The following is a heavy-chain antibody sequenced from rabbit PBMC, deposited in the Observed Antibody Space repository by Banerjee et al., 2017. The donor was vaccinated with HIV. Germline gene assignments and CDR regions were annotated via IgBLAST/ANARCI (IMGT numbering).Heavy chain of an antibody. CDR1: GFSFSSIYW. CDR3: ARDLDDVIGWNFGW. Sequence: QSLEESGGGLVKPGTSLTLTCKTSGFSFSSIYWICWVRQAPGKGLEWIGCIGTGSGATVYAIWAKGRFTISKTSSTTVTLQMPSLTAADTATYFCARDLDDVIGWNFGWWGPGTLLTVS. CDR2: IGTGSGAT. V-gene: IGHV1S40*01. J-gene: IGHJ4*01. D-gene: IGHD4-1*01.